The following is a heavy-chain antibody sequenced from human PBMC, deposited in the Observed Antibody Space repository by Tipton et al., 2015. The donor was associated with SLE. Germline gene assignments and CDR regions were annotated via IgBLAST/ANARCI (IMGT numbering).Heavy chain of an antibody. CDR2: IYYTGNT. Sequence: TLSLTCTVSGVSISSGLYYWTWIRQRPGKGLEWIGNIYYTGNTFYNPSLRSRLTISLDRSKNQFSLKLDSVTADDTAVYYCARSVVTYYYPGMEVWGQGTMVTVS. V-gene: IGHV4-30-4*08. CDR1: GVSISSGLYY. CDR3: ARSVVTYYYPGMEV. J-gene: IGHJ6*02. D-gene: IGHD4-23*01.